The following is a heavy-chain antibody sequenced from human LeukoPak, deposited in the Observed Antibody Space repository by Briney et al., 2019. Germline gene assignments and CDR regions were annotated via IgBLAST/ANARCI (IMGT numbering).Heavy chain of an antibody. Sequence: PGGSLRLSCAASGFTFSSYAMSWVRQAPGKGLEWVSAISGSGGSTYYADSVKGRFTISRDNSKNTLYLQMNSLRAEDTAVYYCAKKWYSSSWYMSYFDYWGQGTLVTVSS. CDR3: AKKWYSSSWYMSYFDY. J-gene: IGHJ4*02. CDR1: GFTFSSYA. CDR2: ISGSGGST. V-gene: IGHV3-23*01. D-gene: IGHD6-13*01.